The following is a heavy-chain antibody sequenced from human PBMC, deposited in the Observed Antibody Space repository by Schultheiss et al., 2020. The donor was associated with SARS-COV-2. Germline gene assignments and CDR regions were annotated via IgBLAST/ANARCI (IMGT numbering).Heavy chain of an antibody. CDR2: INHSGST. V-gene: IGHV4-34*01. CDR1: GGSFSAYY. CDR3: ARHVSSGWPVLNY. Sequence: SETLSLTCAVYGGSFSAYYWSWIRQPPGKGLEWIGDINHSGSTYYNPSLKSRVTISVDTSKNQFSLKLSSVTAADTAVYYCARHVSSGWPVLNYWGQGTLVTVSS. D-gene: IGHD6-19*01. J-gene: IGHJ4*02.